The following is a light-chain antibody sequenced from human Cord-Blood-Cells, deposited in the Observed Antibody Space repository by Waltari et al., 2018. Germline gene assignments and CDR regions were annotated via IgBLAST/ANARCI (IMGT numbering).Light chain of an antibody. CDR1: QIVSSN. J-gene: IGKJ4*01. CDR3: QQYNNWPPLT. CDR2: GAS. V-gene: IGKV3-15*01. Sequence: EIVMTQPPAPLSVSPGESATPSCRACQIVSSNLALYQQQPCQAPRLLIYGASTRATGIPAMFSGSGSGTEFTLTISSLQSEDFAVYYCQQYNNWPPLTFGGGTKVEIK.